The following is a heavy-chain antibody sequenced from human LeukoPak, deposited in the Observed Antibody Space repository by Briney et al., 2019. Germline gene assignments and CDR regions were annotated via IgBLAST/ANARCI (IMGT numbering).Heavy chain of an antibody. Sequence: SETLSLTCTVSGGSISSYYWSWLRQPPGKGLEWLGYIYYSGSTNYNPSLKSRVTISVDTSKNQFSLKLSSVTAADTAVYYCARVGWNSGYYYGPDHHFDYWGQGTLVTVSS. D-gene: IGHD3-22*01. CDR1: GGSISSYY. CDR2: IYYSGST. J-gene: IGHJ4*02. V-gene: IGHV4-59*01. CDR3: ARVGWNSGYYYGPDHHFDY.